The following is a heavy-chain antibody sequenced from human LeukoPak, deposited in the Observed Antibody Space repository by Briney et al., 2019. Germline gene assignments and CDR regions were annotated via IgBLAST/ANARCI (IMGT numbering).Heavy chain of an antibody. V-gene: IGHV3-23*01. J-gene: IGHJ4*02. CDR3: AKDTSGWLAGAFDY. D-gene: IGHD6-19*01. CDR1: GFTFDNFP. CDR2: ISGSGGST. Sequence: GGSLRLSCAASGFTFDNFPLHWVRQAPGKGLEWVSAISGSGGSTYYADSVKGRFTISRDNSKNTLYLQMNSLRAEDTAVYYCAKDTSGWLAGAFDYWGQGTLVTVSS.